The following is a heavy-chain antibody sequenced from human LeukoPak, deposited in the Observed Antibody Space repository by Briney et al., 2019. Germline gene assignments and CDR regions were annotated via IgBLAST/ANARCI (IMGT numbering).Heavy chain of an antibody. Sequence: ASVKVSCKASGYSFTNYYMHWGRQAPGQGLEWMGVINPSGGSTSYAQKFQGRVTMTRDTFTSTVYTELSSLRSEDTAVYYCARYCSSTSCYEEIFDYWGQGTLVTVSS. V-gene: IGHV1-46*01. CDR2: INPSGGST. CDR3: ARYCSSTSCYEEIFDY. J-gene: IGHJ4*02. CDR1: GYSFTNYY. D-gene: IGHD2-2*01.